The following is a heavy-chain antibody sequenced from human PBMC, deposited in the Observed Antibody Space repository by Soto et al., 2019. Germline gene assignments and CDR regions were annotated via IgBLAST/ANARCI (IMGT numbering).Heavy chain of an antibody. CDR2: IHHSEST. V-gene: IGHV4-4*02. CDR1: GGSISSNNW. CDR3: ARTSYYDSTGYYNMDV. J-gene: IGHJ6*02. Sequence: SETLSLTCSISGGSISSNNWWTWVRQSPGKGLEWIGEIHHSESTNYNPSLNSRVTISVDKSKNQFSLKLTSVTAADTADYYCARTSYYDSTGYYNMDVWGQGTTVTVYS. D-gene: IGHD3-22*01.